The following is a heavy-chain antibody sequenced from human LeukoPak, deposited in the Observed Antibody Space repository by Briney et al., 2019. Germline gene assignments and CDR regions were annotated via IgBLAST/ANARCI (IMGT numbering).Heavy chain of an antibody. CDR1: GFTFSSYG. V-gene: IGHV3-30*18. CDR2: ISYDGSNK. CDR3: AKDRRDGYTIPPAVDY. J-gene: IGHJ4*02. D-gene: IGHD5-24*01. Sequence: PGRSLRLSCAASGFTFSSYGMHWVRQAPGKGLEWVAVISYDGSNKYYADSVKGRFTISRDNSKNTLYLQMNSLRAEDTAVYYCAKDRRDGYTIPPAVDYWGQGTLVTVSS.